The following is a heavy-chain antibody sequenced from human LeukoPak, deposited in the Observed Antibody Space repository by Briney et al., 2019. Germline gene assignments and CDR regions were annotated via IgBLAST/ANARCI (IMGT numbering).Heavy chain of an antibody. CDR1: GYTFTSYG. D-gene: IGHD2-2*01. Sequence: GASVKVSCKASGYTFTSYGISWVRQAPGQGLEWMGWISAYNGNTNYAQKLQGRVAMTTDTSTSTAYMELRSLGSDDTAVYYCARVVVVPAATPGFDPWGQGTLVTVSS. CDR3: ARVVVVPAATPGFDP. CDR2: ISAYNGNT. V-gene: IGHV1-18*01. J-gene: IGHJ5*02.